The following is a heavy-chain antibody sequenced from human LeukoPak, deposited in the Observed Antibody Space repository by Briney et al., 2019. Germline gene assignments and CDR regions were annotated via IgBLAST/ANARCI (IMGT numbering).Heavy chain of an antibody. CDR2: TYYRSKRYN. D-gene: IGHD6-13*01. CDR3: AREYEQQLAYDAFDI. V-gene: IGHV6-1*01. Sequence: SQTLSLTCAISGDSVSNNSAAWNWIRQSPSRGLEWLGRTYYRSKRYNDYAVSVKSRITINPDTSKNQFSLQLNSMTPEDTAVYYCAREYEQQLAYDAFDIWGQGTMVAVSS. CDR1: GDSVSNNSAA. J-gene: IGHJ3*02.